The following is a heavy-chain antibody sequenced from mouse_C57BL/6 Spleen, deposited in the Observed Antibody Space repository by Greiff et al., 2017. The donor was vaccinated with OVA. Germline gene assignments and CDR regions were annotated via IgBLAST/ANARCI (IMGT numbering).Heavy chain of an antibody. CDR2: ISSGGDYI. CDR1: GFTFSSYA. J-gene: IGHJ4*01. D-gene: IGHD1-1*01. Sequence: EVKLVESGEGLVKPGGSLKLSCAASGFTFSSYAMSWVRQTPEKRLEWVAYISSGGDYIYYADTVKGRFTISRDNARNTLYLQMSSLKSEDTAMYYCTTITTVVATNYYAMDYWGQGTSVTVSS. V-gene: IGHV5-9-1*02. CDR3: TTITTVVATNYYAMDY.